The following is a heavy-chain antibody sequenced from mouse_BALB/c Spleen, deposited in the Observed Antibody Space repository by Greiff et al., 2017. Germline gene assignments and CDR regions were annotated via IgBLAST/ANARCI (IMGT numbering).Heavy chain of an antibody. V-gene: IGHV14-3*02. Sequence: VQLQQSGAELVKPGASVKLSCTASGFNIKDTYMHWVKQRPEQGLEWIGRIDPANGNTKYDPKFQGKATITADTSSNTAYLHLSSLTSEDTAVYYCARSGDYGAWFAYWGQGTLVTVSA. D-gene: IGHD2-4*01. CDR2: IDPANGNT. J-gene: IGHJ3*01. CDR1: GFNIKDTY. CDR3: ARSGDYGAWFAY.